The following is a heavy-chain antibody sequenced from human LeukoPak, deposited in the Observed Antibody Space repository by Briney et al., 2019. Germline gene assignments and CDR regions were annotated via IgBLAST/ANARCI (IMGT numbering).Heavy chain of an antibody. CDR1: GYTFTGYY. CDR2: INPNSGGT. J-gene: IGHJ4*02. CDR3: ARVTYYYVSSGHSNDY. D-gene: IGHD3-22*01. Sequence: ASVKVSCKASGYTFTGYYMHWVRQAPGQGLEWMGRINPNSGGTNYAQKFQGRVTMTRDTSISTAYMELSRLRSDDTAVYCCARVTYYYVSSGHSNDYWGQGTLVTVSS. V-gene: IGHV1-2*06.